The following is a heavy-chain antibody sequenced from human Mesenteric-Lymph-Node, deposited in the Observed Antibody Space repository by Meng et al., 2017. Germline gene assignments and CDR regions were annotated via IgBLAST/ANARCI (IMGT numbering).Heavy chain of an antibody. CDR2: IIPIFGTA. CDR1: SYA. CDR3: AAVAHAPGYSSGRPNFFDF. D-gene: IGHD6-19*01. J-gene: IGHJ4*02. V-gene: IGHV1-69*06. Sequence: SYAVRWVRQAPGQGIEWMGGIIPIFGTANYAQKFQGRVTITADRSTSTAYMEVRSLRSEDTAVFFCAAVAHAPGYSSGRPNFFDFWGQGTLVTVSS.